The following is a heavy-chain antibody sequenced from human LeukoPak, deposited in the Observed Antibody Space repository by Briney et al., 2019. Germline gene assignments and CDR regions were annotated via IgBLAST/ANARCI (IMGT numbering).Heavy chain of an antibody. J-gene: IGHJ4*02. CDR3: AKHDWGYCSSTGCPPDY. D-gene: IGHD2-2*01. Sequence: GGSLRLSCAASGFTFSSYGMHWVRQAPGKGLEWVAFIRYDGSNKYYADSVKGRFTISRDNSKNTLYLQMNSLRAEDTAVYYCAKHDWGYCSSTGCPPDYWGQGTLVTVSS. V-gene: IGHV3-30*02. CDR2: IRYDGSNK. CDR1: GFTFSSYG.